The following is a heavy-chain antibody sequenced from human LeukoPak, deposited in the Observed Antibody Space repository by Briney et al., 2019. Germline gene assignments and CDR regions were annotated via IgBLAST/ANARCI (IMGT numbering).Heavy chain of an antibody. CDR1: GGSISSGGYY. CDR3: ARETSGWTKGFDC. J-gene: IGHJ4*02. Sequence: SETLSLTCAVSGGSISSGGYYWSWIRQHPGKGLEWIGNIYYSGSTYYNPSLKSRVTISVDTSKNQFSLKLCSVTAADTAVYYCARETSGWTKGFDCWGQGTLVTVSS. D-gene: IGHD6-19*01. V-gene: IGHV4-31*11. CDR2: IYYSGST.